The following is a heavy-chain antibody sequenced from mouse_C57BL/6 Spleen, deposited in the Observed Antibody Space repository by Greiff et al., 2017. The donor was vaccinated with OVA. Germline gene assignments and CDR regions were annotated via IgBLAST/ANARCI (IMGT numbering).Heavy chain of an antibody. V-gene: IGHV1-55*01. CDR1: GYTFTSYW. D-gene: IGHD2-13*01. J-gene: IGHJ3*01. CDR2: IYPGSGST. Sequence: QVQLQQPGAELVKPGASVKMSCKASGYTFTSYWIPWVKQRPGQGLEWIGDIYPGSGSTNYNQKFKSKATLTVDTSSSTAYMQLSSLTSEDSAVYYCARSDCYCDYAWFADWGQGTLVTVSA. CDR3: ARSDCYCDYAWFAD.